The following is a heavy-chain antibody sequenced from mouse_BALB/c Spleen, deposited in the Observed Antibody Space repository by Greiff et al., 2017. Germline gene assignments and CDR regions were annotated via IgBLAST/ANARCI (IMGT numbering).Heavy chain of an antibody. CDR3: ARSVTMITTGYFDV. D-gene: IGHD2-4*01. Sequence: EVKLMESGPGLVKPSQSLSLTCTVTGYSITSDYAWNWIRQFPGNKLEWMGYISYSGSTSYNPSLKSRISITRDTSKNQFFLQLNSVTTEDTATYYCARSVTMITTGYFDVWGAGTTVTVSS. J-gene: IGHJ1*01. CDR1: GYSITSDYA. V-gene: IGHV3-2*02. CDR2: ISYSGST.